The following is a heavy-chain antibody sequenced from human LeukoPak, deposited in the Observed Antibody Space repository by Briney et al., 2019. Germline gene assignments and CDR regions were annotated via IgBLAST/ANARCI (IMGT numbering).Heavy chain of an antibody. V-gene: IGHV4-59*08. CDR2: IYYSGST. D-gene: IGHD6-19*01. CDR3: ATWGIAVAGTFDY. CDR1: GGSISSSY. Sequence: SSETLSLTCTVSGGSISSSYWSWIRQPPGKGLEWIGYIYYSGSTNYNPSFKSRVAISVDTSKNQFSLKLSSVTAADTAVYYCATWGIAVAGTFDYWGQGTLVTVST. J-gene: IGHJ4*02.